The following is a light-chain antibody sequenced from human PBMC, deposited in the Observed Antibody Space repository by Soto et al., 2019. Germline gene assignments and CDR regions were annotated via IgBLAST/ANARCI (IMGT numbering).Light chain of an antibody. CDR3: QQRSNWPT. V-gene: IGKV3-11*01. J-gene: IGKJ1*01. CDR2: DAS. CDR1: QSVSSY. Sequence: EIALTQSPATLSLSPGERATLSCRASQSVSSYLAWYQQKPSQAPRLLIYDASNRATGIPARFSGSGSGTDFTLTISSLEPEDFAVYYCQQRSNWPTFGQGTKV.